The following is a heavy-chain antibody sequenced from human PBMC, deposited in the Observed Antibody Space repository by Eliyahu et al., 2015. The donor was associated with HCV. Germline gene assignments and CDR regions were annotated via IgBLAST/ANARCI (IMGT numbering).Heavy chain of an antibody. CDR1: GGSIXSGSYY. CDR3: ASAGFSKSIAARGGRGNDKYYFDY. J-gene: IGHJ4*02. D-gene: IGHD6-6*01. Sequence: QVQLQESGPGLVKPSQTLSLTCTVSGGSIXSGSYYXGWIRQPAGKGLEWVGXIXTXGSTNYNPSLKSRVTISVDTSKNQFSLKLSSVTAADTAVYYCASAGFSKSIAARGGRGNDKYYFDYWGQGTLVTVSS. CDR2: IXTXGST. V-gene: IGHV4-61*02.